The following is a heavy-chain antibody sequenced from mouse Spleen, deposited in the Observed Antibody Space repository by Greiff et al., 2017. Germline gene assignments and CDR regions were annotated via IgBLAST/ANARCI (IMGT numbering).Heavy chain of an antibody. J-gene: IGHJ1*01. V-gene: IGHV5-17*01. CDR2: ISSGSSTI. D-gene: IGHD2-3*01. CDR3: ARGWLGGYFDV. CDR1: GFTFSDYG. Sequence: EVKLVESGGGLVKPGGSLKLSCAASGFTFSDYGMHWVRQAPEKGLEWVAYISSGSSTIYYADTVKGRFTISRDNAKNTLFLQMTSLRSEDTAMYYCARGWLGGYFDVWGAGTTVTVSS.